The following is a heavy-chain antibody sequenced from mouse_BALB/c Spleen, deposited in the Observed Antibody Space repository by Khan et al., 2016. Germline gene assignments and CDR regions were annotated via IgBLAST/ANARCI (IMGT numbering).Heavy chain of an antibody. J-gene: IGHJ3*01. Sequence: EVQLQESGPGLVKPSQSLSLTCSVSGYSITSGYYWNWIRQFPGNKLEWMGYINYDGSNNYNPSLKNRISIPRDTSKNQFFLKLNSVTNEDTATYYCARATYYGSWFANWGQGTLVTVSA. D-gene: IGHD1-2*01. CDR2: INYDGSN. V-gene: IGHV3-6*02. CDR1: GYSITSGYY. CDR3: ARATYYGSWFAN.